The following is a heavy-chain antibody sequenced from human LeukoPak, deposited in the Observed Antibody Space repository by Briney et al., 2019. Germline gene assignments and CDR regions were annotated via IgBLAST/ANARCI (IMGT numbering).Heavy chain of an antibody. CDR3: AILGYDSSGYYYMDV. V-gene: IGHV3-21*01. Sequence: GGSLRLSCAASGFTFSSYSMNSVRQAPGKGLEWVSSISSSSSYIYYADSVKGRFTISRDNAKNSLYLQMNSLRAENTAVYYCAILGYDSSGYYYMDVWGKGTTVTVSS. CDR1: GFTFSSYS. J-gene: IGHJ6*03. D-gene: IGHD3-22*01. CDR2: ISSSSSYI.